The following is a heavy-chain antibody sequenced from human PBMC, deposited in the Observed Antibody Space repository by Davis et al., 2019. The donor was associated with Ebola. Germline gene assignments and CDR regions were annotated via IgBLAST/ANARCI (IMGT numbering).Heavy chain of an antibody. CDR2: ISSSSSTI. D-gene: IGHD3-22*01. Sequence: GESLKISCAASGFTFSSYSMNWVRQAPGKGLEWVSYISSSSSTIYYTDSVKGRFTISRDNAKNSLYLQMDSLRAEDTALYYCARRGSGHSPYFDYWGQGTLVTVSS. CDR3: ARRGSGHSPYFDY. CDR1: GFTFSSYS. J-gene: IGHJ4*02. V-gene: IGHV3-48*04.